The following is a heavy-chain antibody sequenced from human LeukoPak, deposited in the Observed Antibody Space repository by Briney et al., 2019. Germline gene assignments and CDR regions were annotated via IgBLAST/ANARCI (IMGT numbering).Heavy chain of an antibody. Sequence: GGSLRLSCAGSGIAFSSQWMHWVRQAPGKGLVWVSRINSDGSIISYAGSAKGRFTISRDNATNTLYLQMNSLRAEDTAVYYCARSLVGGTSGPGYWGEGTLVTASA. CDR2: INSDGSII. CDR3: ARSLVGGTSGPGY. CDR1: GIAFSSQW. D-gene: IGHD1-26*01. J-gene: IGHJ4*02. V-gene: IGHV3-74*01.